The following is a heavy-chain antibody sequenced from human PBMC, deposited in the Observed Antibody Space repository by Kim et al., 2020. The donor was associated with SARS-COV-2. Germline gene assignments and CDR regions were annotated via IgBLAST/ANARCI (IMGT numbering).Heavy chain of an antibody. CDR1: GYTFTSYG. D-gene: IGHD3-16*01. Sequence: ASVKVSCKASGYTFTSYGISWVRQAPGQGLEWMGWISAYNGNTNYAQKLQGRVTMTTDTSTSTAYMELRSLRSDDTAVYYCARAWGYDYVWFPTPPRDDAFDIWGQGTMVTVSS. J-gene: IGHJ3*02. CDR3: ARAWGYDYVWFPTPPRDDAFDI. CDR2: ISAYNGNT. V-gene: IGHV1-18*01.